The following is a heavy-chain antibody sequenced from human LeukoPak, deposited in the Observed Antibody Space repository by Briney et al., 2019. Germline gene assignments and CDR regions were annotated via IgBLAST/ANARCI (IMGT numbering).Heavy chain of an antibody. J-gene: IGHJ4*02. V-gene: IGHV3-21*01. CDR1: GFTFGTHS. D-gene: IGHD3-10*01. CDR3: ARDAMVRGVLIDY. Sequence: PGGSLRLSCAASGFTFGTHSMNWVRQAPGKGLEWVSSISSSSSYIYYADSVKGRFTISRDNAKNSLFLQMSSLRAEDTAVYYCARDAMVRGVLIDYWGQGTLVTVSS. CDR2: ISSSSSYI.